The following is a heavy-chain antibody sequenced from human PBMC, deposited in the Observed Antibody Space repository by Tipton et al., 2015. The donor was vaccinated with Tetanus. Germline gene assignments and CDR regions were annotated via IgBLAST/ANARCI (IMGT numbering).Heavy chain of an antibody. Sequence: TLSLTCAVYGGSFSNYFWRWIRQPPGKGLEWIGEISPSGNTNYNPSLKSRVTISIDRSKNQLSLKLTSVTAADTAVYYCARATSTGPAYNWFDPWGQGTLVTVSS. CDR1: GGSFSNYF. D-gene: IGHD2-8*02. CDR3: ARATSTGPAYNWFDP. CDR2: ISPSGNT. J-gene: IGHJ5*02. V-gene: IGHV4-34*01.